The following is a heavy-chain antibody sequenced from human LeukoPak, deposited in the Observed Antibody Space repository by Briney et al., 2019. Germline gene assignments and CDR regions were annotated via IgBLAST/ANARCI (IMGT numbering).Heavy chain of an antibody. CDR1: GGTFSSYA. Sequence: ASVKVSCKASGGTFSSYAISWVRQAPGQGLEWMGWISAYNGNTNYAHKLQGRVTMTTDTSTSTAYMELRSLRSDDTAVYYCARDGDDCGDYLVYWGQGTLVTVSS. D-gene: IGHD4-17*01. V-gene: IGHV1-18*01. J-gene: IGHJ4*02. CDR2: ISAYNGNT. CDR3: ARDGDDCGDYLVY.